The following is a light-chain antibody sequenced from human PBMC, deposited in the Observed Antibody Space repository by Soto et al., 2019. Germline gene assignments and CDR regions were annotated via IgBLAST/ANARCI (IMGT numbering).Light chain of an antibody. CDR1: SSDVGGYYY. J-gene: IGLJ1*01. V-gene: IGLV2-11*01. CDR3: CSYAGAFAYV. Sequence: QSVLTQPPSVSGSPGQSVTISCTGTSSDVGGYYYVSWYQKHPGKAPKLMIYDVNERPSGVPDRFSGSKSGNTASLTISGLQADDEADYFCCSYAGAFAYVFGTGTKVIVL. CDR2: DVN.